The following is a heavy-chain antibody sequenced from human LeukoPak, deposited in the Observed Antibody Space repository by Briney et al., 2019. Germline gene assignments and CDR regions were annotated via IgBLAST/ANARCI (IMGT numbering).Heavy chain of an antibody. V-gene: IGHV4-59*08. CDR3: ARLSFGDSHFDQ. D-gene: IGHD3-10*01. Sequence: SETLSLTCSVSGASSSNHFWSWIRQPPGKGLEWLGYISRSGHTNYNPSLKSRVTMSVATSKNHFSLNLTSVTAADTAIYYCARLSFGDSHFDQWGQGTPVSVSS. CDR1: GASSSNHF. J-gene: IGHJ4*02. CDR2: ISRSGHT.